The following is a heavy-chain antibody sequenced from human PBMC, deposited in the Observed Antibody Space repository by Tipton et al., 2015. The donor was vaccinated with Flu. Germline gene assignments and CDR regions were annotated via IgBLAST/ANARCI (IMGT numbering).Heavy chain of an antibody. CDR1: GYSISSGYY. D-gene: IGHD6-13*01. CDR2: IYHSGST. CDR3: AIDDFGSSWYGY. Sequence: TLSLTCTVSGYSISSGYYWGWIRQPPGKGLEWIGSIYHSGSTYYNPSLKSRVTISVDTSKNQFSLRLSSVTAADTAIYYCAIDDFGSSWYGYWGQGSLVTVSS. J-gene: IGHJ4*02. V-gene: IGHV4-38-2*02.